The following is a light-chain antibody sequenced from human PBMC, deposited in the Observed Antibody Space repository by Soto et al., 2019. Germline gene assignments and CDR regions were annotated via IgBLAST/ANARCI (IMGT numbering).Light chain of an antibody. CDR2: QDS. CDR3: QAWDSSTGV. J-gene: IGLJ2*01. CDR1: KLGDKY. V-gene: IGLV3-1*01. Sequence: SYELTQPPSVSVSPGQTASIPCSGDKLGDKYACWYQQKPGQSPVLVIYQDSKRPSGIPERFSGSNSGNTATLTISGTQAMDEADYYCQAWDSSTGVFGGGTKLTFL.